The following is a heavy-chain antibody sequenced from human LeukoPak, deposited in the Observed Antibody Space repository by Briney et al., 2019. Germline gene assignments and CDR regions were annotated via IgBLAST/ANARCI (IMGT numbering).Heavy chain of an antibody. CDR1: GGSISSGSYY. D-gene: IGHD3-22*01. CDR3: ARVAADSSGLRRFDY. V-gene: IGHV4-61*02. Sequence: SQTLSLTCTVSGGSISSGSYYWSWIRQPAGKGLEWIGRIYSSGSTNYNPSLEGRVTISVDTSKNQFSLKLSSVTAADTAVYYCARVAADSSGLRRFDYWGQGTLVTVSS. CDR2: IYSSGST. J-gene: IGHJ4*02.